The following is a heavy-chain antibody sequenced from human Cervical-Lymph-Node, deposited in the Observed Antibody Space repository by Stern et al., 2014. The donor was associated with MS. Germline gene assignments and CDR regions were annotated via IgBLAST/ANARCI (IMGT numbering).Heavy chain of an antibody. Sequence: QVQLQESGPGLVKPSETLSLTCSVSGASINNFYWSWIRQPPGKGLEWIGNIYYSGSTNYNPSLESRVTISVDTSKTRFSLKLTSVTAADTAVYYCARGTIFGVVTTWGQGTLVKVSS. J-gene: IGHJ4*02. D-gene: IGHD3-3*01. CDR3: ARGTIFGVVTT. V-gene: IGHV4-59*01. CDR1: GASINNFY. CDR2: IYYSGST.